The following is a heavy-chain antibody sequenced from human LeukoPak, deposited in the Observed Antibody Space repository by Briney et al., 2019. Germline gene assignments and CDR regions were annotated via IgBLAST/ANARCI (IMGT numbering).Heavy chain of an antibody. CDR3: ASSRGYNNGYRALELPPSPVD. J-gene: IGHJ4*02. CDR2: IFPSGGEI. CDR1: GFTFSTFA. V-gene: IGHV3-23*01. Sequence: GGSLRLSCAASGFTFSTFAMIWVRQPPGKGLEWVSSIFPSGGEIHYADSVRGRFTISRDNAKNSLYLQMTSLRAADTAVYYCASSRGYNNGYRALELPPSPVDWGQGTLVTVSS. D-gene: IGHD5-18*01.